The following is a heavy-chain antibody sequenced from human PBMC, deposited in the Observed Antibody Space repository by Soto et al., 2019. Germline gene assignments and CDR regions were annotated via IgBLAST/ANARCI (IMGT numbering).Heavy chain of an antibody. Sequence: EVQLVESGGGLVQPGGSLRLSCAASGFTFSSYSMNWVRQAPGKGLEWVSYISSSSSTIYYADSVKGRFTISRDNAKNSLYLQMNSLRAEDTAVYYCASDRYLSNYGIFDYWGQGTLVTVSS. CDR2: ISSSSSTI. V-gene: IGHV3-48*01. CDR3: ASDRYLSNYGIFDY. CDR1: GFTFSSYS. D-gene: IGHD4-4*01. J-gene: IGHJ4*02.